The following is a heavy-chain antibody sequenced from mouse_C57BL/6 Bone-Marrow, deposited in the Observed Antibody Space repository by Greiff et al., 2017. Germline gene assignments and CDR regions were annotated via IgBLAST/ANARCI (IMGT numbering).Heavy chain of an antibody. D-gene: IGHD1-1*01. V-gene: IGHV1-9*01. CDR3: ARGDIQFYDIGY. J-gene: IGHJ2*01. Sequence: QVQLKQSGAELVKPGASVKLSCTTSGYTFTGYWIDWVKQRPGRGLEWIGEIVPGSGDTKYNEKFKGKATLTADTSSSSAYMQLSSLTDEDSAIYYSARGDIQFYDIGYSGQGTTVTVSS. CDR2: IVPGSGDT. CDR1: GYTFTGYW.